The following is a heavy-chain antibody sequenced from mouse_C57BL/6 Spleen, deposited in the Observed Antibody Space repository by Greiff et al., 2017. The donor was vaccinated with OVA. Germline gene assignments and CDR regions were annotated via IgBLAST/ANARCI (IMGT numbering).Heavy chain of an antibody. CDR3: ANCITTVTPYYAMDY. D-gene: IGHD1-1*01. CDR2: IHPNSGST. V-gene: IGHV1-64*01. Sequence: QVQLQQPGAELVKPGASVKLSCKASGYTFTSYWMHWVKQRPGQGLEWIGMIHPNSGSTNYNEKFKSKATLTVDKSSSTAYMQLSSLTSEDSAVYYCANCITTVTPYYAMDYWGQGTSVTVSS. CDR1: GYTFTSYW. J-gene: IGHJ4*01.